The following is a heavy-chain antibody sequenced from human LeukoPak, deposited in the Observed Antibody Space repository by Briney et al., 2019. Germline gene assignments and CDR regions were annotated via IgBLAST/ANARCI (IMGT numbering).Heavy chain of an antibody. V-gene: IGHV4-59*01. CDR3: ARDGYSDSSGYDYPPSV. D-gene: IGHD3-22*01. J-gene: IGHJ4*02. Sequence: SETLSLTCTVSGGSISSYYWSWIRQPPGKGLEWIGYMSYSGSSSYNPSLRSRVTISVDASKKQFSLKLSSVTAADTAVYYCARDGYSDSSGYDYPPSVWGQGTLVTVSS. CDR1: GGSISSYY. CDR2: MSYSGSS.